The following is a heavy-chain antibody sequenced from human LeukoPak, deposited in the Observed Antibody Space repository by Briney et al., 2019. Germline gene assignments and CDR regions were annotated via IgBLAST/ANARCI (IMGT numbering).Heavy chain of an antibody. CDR3: ARAYVDTAMVFDY. Sequence: SETLSLTCTVSGGSISSYYWSWIRQPPGKGLEWIGYIYYSGSTNYNPSLKSRVTISVDTSKNQFSLKLSSVTAADTAVYYCARAYVDTAMVFDYWGREPWSPSPQ. D-gene: IGHD5-18*01. CDR1: GGSISSYY. CDR2: IYYSGST. J-gene: IGHJ4*02. V-gene: IGHV4-59*01.